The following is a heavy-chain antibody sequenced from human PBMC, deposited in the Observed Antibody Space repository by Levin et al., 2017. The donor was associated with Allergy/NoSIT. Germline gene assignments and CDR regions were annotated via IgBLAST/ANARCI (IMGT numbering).Heavy chain of an antibody. CDR1: GFTFSSYA. CDR2: ISGSGGST. J-gene: IGHJ4*02. Sequence: GESLKISCAASGFTFSSYAMSWVRQAPGKGLEWVSAISGSGGSTYYADSVKGRFTISRDNSKNTLYLQMNSLRAEDTAVYYCAKGFPVGATTYFDYWGQGTLVTVSS. D-gene: IGHD1-26*01. V-gene: IGHV3-23*01. CDR3: AKGFPVGATTYFDY.